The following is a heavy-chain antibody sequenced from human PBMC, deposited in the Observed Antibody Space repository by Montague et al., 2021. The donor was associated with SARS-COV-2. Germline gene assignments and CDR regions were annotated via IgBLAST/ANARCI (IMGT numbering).Heavy chain of an antibody. CDR2: INHSGTT. CDR3: ARWYPRTLTWIGLSGKSASDY. J-gene: IGHJ4*02. V-gene: IGHV4-34*01. D-gene: IGHD3-3*01. CDR1: GGSFSSDY. Sequence: SETLSLTCAVYGGSFSSDYYSWIRHPPATGLELIVEINHSGTTNYNFNPSLRSRVTISVDTSKSQFSLKLSSVTAADTAVYYCARWYPRTLTWIGLSGKSASDYWGQGTLVTVSS.